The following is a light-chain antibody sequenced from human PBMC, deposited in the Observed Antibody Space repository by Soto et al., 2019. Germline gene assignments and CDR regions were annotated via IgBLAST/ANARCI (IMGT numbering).Light chain of an antibody. Sequence: EIVMTQSPATLSLSPGERATLSCRASQSVGSNLAWYQQKPGQAPRLLIYGASTRATGIPARFSGSGSGTEFTLTTSSLQSEDFAIDFCQLYNNWPPDRTFGQGTKVEIK. J-gene: IGKJ1*01. CDR1: QSVGSN. V-gene: IGKV3-15*01. CDR3: QLYNNWPPDRT. CDR2: GAS.